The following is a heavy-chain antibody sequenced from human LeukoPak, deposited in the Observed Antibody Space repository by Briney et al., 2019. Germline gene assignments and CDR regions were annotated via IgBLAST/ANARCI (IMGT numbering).Heavy chain of an antibody. J-gene: IGHJ4*02. Sequence: PSETLSLTCTVSGGSISSSSYYWGWIRQPPGKGLEWIGSIYYSGSTYYNPSLKSRVTISVDTSKNQFSLKLSSVTAADTAVYYCARLYSYYYDSSGYYWPWFDYWGQGTLVTVSS. CDR2: IYYSGST. V-gene: IGHV4-39*01. CDR3: ARLYSYYYDSSGYYWPWFDY. D-gene: IGHD3-22*01. CDR1: GGSISSSSYY.